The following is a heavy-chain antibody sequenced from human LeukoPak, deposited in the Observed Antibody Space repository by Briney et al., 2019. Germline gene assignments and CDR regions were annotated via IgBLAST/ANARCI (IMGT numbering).Heavy chain of an antibody. CDR3: ARGYTLGWFDP. J-gene: IGHJ5*02. CDR1: GGSISSYY. Sequence: SETLSLTCTVSGGSISSYYWSWIRQPAGKGLECIGRITTSGTTNYNPSLKSRVTMSVDTSKNQFSLKLSSVTAADTAMYYCARGYTLGWFDPWGQGTLVTVSS. D-gene: IGHD1-14*01. CDR2: ITTSGTT. V-gene: IGHV4-4*07.